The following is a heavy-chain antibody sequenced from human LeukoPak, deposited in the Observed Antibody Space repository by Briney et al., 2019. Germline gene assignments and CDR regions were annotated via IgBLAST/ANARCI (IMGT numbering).Heavy chain of an antibody. CDR3: AKTYYDFWSGYS. CDR2: IRYDGSNK. J-gene: IGHJ5*02. V-gene: IGHV3-30*02. D-gene: IGHD3-3*01. Sequence: GGSLRLSCAASGFTFSSYGMHWVRQAPGKGLEWVAFIRYDGSNKYYADSVKGRFTTSRDNSKNTLYLQMNSLRAEDTAVYYCAKTYYDFWSGYSWGQGTLVTVSS. CDR1: GFTFSSYG.